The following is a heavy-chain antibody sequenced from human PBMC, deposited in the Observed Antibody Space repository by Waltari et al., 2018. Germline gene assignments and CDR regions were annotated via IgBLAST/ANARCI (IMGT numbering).Heavy chain of an antibody. V-gene: IGHV3-53*01. Sequence: EVQLVESGGGLIQPGVSLRLSCASSGFTVSNNYVSWVRQAPGKGLEWVSTIYYNERTDYADSVKGRFTISRDTAKNTLFLQMNSLRAEDTAVYYCATRVVVPGVPGMADYWGQGTLVTVSS. J-gene: IGHJ4*02. CDR2: IYYNERT. CDR3: ATRVVVPGVPGMADY. D-gene: IGHD2-2*01. CDR1: GFTVSNNY.